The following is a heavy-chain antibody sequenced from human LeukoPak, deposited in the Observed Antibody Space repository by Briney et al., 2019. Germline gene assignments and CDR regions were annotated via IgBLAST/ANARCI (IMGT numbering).Heavy chain of an antibody. V-gene: IGHV5-51*01. D-gene: IGHD5-24*01. CDR3: ARHGDGYNYPLDY. J-gene: IGHJ4*02. Sequence: GESLKISCKGSGYSFTSYWIGWVRPMPGKGLEWMGMIYPGDSDTRYSPSFQGQVTISADKSISTAYLQWSSLKASDTAMYYCARHGDGYNYPLDYWGQGTLVTVSS. CDR1: GYSFTSYW. CDR2: IYPGDSDT.